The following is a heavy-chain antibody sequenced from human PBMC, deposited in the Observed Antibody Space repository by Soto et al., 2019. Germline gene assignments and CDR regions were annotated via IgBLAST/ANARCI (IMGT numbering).Heavy chain of an antibody. CDR3: AKDRLAGNFDY. Sequence: PGGSLRLSCAASGFTFNNYAMNWVRQAPGKGLEWVATISATGGSTYYADSVKGRFTISRDNSKNTLYLQMNGLRVEYTAVYYCAKDRLAGNFDYWGQGTQVTVSS. CDR1: GFTFNNYA. J-gene: IGHJ4*02. V-gene: IGHV3-23*01. CDR2: ISATGGST.